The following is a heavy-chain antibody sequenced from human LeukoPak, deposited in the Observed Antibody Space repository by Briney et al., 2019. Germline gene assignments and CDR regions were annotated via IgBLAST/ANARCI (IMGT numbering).Heavy chain of an antibody. V-gene: IGHV4-59*01. J-gene: IGHJ6*04. D-gene: IGHD6-19*01. Sequence: KSSETLSLTCTVSGGSISSYYWSWLRQPPGKGLEWLGYIYYSGSTNYNPSLKSRVTISVDTSKNQFSLKLSSVTAADTAVYYCARDLSSGWSNYYYGMDVWGKGTTVTVSS. CDR2: IYYSGST. CDR1: GGSISSYY. CDR3: ARDLSSGWSNYYYGMDV.